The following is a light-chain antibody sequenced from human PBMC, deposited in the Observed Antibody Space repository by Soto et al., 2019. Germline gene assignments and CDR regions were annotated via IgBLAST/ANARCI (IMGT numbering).Light chain of an antibody. Sequence: EIVMTQSPATLSVSPGERATLSCRASQSVSSNLAWYQQKPGQAPRLLIYDASTRATGIPARFSGSGSGTEFTLTISSLQSEDFAVYYCQQYNNWPLTFGRGTNVEIK. CDR2: DAS. V-gene: IGKV3-15*01. CDR1: QSVSSN. J-gene: IGKJ4*01. CDR3: QQYNNWPLT.